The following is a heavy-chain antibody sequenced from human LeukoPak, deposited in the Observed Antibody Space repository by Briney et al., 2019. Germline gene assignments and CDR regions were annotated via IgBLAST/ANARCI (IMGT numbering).Heavy chain of an antibody. Sequence: GRSLRLSCAASGFTFSSYGMHWVRQAPGKGLEWVAVIWYDGSNKYYADSVKGRFTISRDNSKNTLYLQMNSLRAEDTAVYYCAKEPGIVATIRGLEFDYWGQGTLVTVSS. J-gene: IGHJ4*02. CDR1: GFTFSSYG. CDR2: IWYDGSNK. V-gene: IGHV3-33*06. D-gene: IGHD5-12*01. CDR3: AKEPGIVATIRGLEFDY.